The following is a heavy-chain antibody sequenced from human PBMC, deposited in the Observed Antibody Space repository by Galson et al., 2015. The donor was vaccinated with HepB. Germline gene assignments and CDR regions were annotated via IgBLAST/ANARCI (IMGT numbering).Heavy chain of an antibody. CDR1: GFTFSSYG. V-gene: IGHV3-30*18. CDR3: AKDARYCSSTSCYTEDY. J-gene: IGHJ4*02. Sequence: SLRLSCAASGFTFSSYGMHWVRQAPGKGLEWVAVISYDGSNKYYADSVKGRFTISRDNSKNTLYLQMNSLRAEDTAVYYCAKDARYCSSTSCYTEDYWGQGTLVTVSS. D-gene: IGHD2-2*02. CDR2: ISYDGSNK.